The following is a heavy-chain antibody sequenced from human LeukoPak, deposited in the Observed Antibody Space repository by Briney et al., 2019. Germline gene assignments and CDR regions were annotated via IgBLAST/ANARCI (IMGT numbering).Heavy chain of an antibody. V-gene: IGHV4-39*01. CDR2: IYYSGST. Sequence: SETLSLTCTVSGRSISSSSYYWGWIRQPPGKGLEWIGSIYYSGSTYYNPSLKSRVTISVDTSKNQFSLKLSSVTAADTAVYYCAKLIAVAAPFDYWGQGTLVTVSS. J-gene: IGHJ4*02. CDR3: AKLIAVAAPFDY. CDR1: GRSISSSSYY. D-gene: IGHD6-19*01.